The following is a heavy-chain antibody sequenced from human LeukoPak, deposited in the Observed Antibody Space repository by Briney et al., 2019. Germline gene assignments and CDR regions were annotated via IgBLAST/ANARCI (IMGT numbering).Heavy chain of an antibody. J-gene: IGHJ6*03. D-gene: IGHD5-18*01. Sequence: ASVKVSCKASGYTLTSYYMHWVRQAPGQGLEWMGIINPSGGSTSYAQKFQGRVTMTRDMSTSTVYMELSSLRSEDTAVYYCARVHARGYSYGWDYYYYMDVWGKGTTVTVSS. CDR3: ARVHARGYSYGWDYYYYMDV. CDR2: INPSGGST. V-gene: IGHV1-46*01. CDR1: GYTLTSYY.